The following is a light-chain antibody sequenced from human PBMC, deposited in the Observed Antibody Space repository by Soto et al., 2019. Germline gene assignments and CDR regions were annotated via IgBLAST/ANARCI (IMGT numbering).Light chain of an antibody. CDR1: QSVSSNY. CDR3: QQYGSSPTT. V-gene: IGKV3-20*01. Sequence: EIVLTQSPGTVSLSPGERGTLSCRASQSVSSNYLAWYQQKPGQAPRLLIYGASNRATGIPDRFSGSGSGTDFTIIISRLEPEDFAVYYCQQYGSSPTTFGEGTKVEIK. CDR2: GAS. J-gene: IGKJ1*01.